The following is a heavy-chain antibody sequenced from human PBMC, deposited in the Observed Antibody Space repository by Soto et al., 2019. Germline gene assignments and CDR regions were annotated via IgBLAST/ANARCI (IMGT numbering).Heavy chain of an antibody. J-gene: IGHJ4*02. D-gene: IGHD3-10*01. Sequence: GESLKISCADPGFTFSSYAMHWVRQARGKGLEWVAVISYDGSNKYYADSVKGRFAISRDNSKNTLYLQMNSLRDGDTAVYYCARGFSAGKGSPPDYWGQGTLVTVSS. CDR1: GFTFSSYA. V-gene: IGHV3-30*09. CDR2: ISYDGSNK. CDR3: ARGFSAGKGSPPDY.